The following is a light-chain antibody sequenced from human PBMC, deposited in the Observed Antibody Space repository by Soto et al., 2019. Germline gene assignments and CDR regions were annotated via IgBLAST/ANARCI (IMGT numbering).Light chain of an antibody. CDR3: QQSYDMPWT. CDR2: AAD. J-gene: IGKJ1*01. Sequence: DIQMTQSPSSLSASLGDTVTITFRASQSITNYLTWSQQKPGKAPSLLIFAADNLQDGVPSRFSGSGSGRDFSLTISSLQPEDFATYYCQQSYDMPWTFGQGTKVDIK. CDR1: QSITNY. V-gene: IGKV1-39*01.